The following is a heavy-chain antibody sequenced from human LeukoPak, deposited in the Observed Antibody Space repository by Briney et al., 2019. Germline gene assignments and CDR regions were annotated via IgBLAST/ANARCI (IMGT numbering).Heavy chain of an antibody. D-gene: IGHD7-27*01. J-gene: IGHJ4*02. CDR2: TYYRSGWYN. CDR3: ELAWGPTNF. V-gene: IGHV6-1*01. Sequence: SQTLSLTCAISGDSVSSNSAAWGWIRQSPSRGLEWLGRTYYRSGWYNDYALSVESRITINPDTSKNQVSLQLTSVTPEDTAVCSRELAWGPTNFWGQGTLVTVSS. CDR1: GDSVSSNSAA.